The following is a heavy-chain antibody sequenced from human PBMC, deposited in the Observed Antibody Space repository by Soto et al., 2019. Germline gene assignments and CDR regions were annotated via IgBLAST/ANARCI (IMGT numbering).Heavy chain of an antibody. CDR1: GFTFTNYA. CDR2: ISGSGSST. D-gene: IGHD3-10*01. Sequence: EVQLLESEGGLVQPGKSLRLSCATSGFTFTNYAMSWVRQAPGKGLEWVSAISGSGSSTYYADSVKGRFTISRDNLKNMVNLQMNNLRADDTAKFYCAKGGETRHYYYAMDVWGQGTTVTVSS. CDR3: AKGGETRHYYYAMDV. J-gene: IGHJ6*02. V-gene: IGHV3-23*01.